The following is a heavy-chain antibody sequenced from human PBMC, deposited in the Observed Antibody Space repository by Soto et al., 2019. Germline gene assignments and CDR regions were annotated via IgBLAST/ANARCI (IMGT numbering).Heavy chain of an antibody. J-gene: IGHJ5*02. V-gene: IGHV3-30-3*01. CDR2: ISYDGSNK. D-gene: IGHD3-3*01. CDR3: AREAPYYDFWSGAPFDP. CDR1: GFSVSTSH. Sequence: GGSLRLSCAAAGFSVSTSHISWVRQAPGKGLEWVAVISYDGSNKYYADSVKGRFTISRDNSKNTLYLQMNSLRAEDTAVYYCAREAPYYDFWSGAPFDPWGQGTLVTVSS.